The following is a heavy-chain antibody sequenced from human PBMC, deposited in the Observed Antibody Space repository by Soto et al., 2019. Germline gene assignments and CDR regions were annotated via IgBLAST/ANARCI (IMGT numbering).Heavy chain of an antibody. V-gene: IGHV3-15*07. D-gene: IGHD6-25*01. CDR1: GFTFSYAW. Sequence: EVQLVESGGDLAKPGGSLRLSCAVSGFTFSYAWMNWVRQAPGKGLAWVGRIKSKTDGGTTDYAAPVKGRFTISRDDSRNMVFLQMNSLGTEDTAVYYCATGSGDLHYWGQGTRVTVSS. CDR2: IKSKTDGGTT. J-gene: IGHJ4*02. CDR3: ATGSGDLHY.